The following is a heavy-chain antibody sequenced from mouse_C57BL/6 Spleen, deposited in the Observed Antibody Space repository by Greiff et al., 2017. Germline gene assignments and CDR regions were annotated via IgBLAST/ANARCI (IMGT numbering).Heavy chain of an antibody. CDR3: ARDGDYDEAWFAY. V-gene: IGHV3-6*01. D-gene: IGHD2-4*01. CDR2: ISYDGSN. CDR1: GYSITSGYY. J-gene: IGHJ3*01. Sequence: VQLKESGPGLVKPSQSLSLTCSVTGYSITSGYYWNWIRQFPGNKLEWMGYISYDGSNNYNPSLKNRISITRDTSKNQFFLKLNSVTTEDTATYYCARDGDYDEAWFAYWGQGTLVTVSA.